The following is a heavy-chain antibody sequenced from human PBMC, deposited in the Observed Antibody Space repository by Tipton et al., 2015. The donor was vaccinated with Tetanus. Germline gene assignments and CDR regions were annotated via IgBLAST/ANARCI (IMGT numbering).Heavy chain of an antibody. D-gene: IGHD3/OR15-3a*01. V-gene: IGHV4-59*01. CDR3: ARGRTLNDFWTDSGYYFDH. CDR1: GDSITNSY. J-gene: IGHJ4*02. Sequence: TLSLTCTVSGDSITNSYWTWIRQPPGKGLEWIGYIYYSGATNYNPSLKSRVTIAVDTSKNQLSLKMRYVTAADTAVYYCARGRTLNDFWTDSGYYFDHWGQGTLVTVSS. CDR2: IYYSGAT.